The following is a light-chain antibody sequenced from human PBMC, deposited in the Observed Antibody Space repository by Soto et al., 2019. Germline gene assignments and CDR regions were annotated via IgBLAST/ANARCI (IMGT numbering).Light chain of an antibody. CDR2: GAS. Sequence: EIVLTQSPGTLSLSPGERATLSCRASQTVTSSYLAWYQQKPGQAPRLLIYGASSRATDIPDRFSGSGSGTDFTLTISRLEPEDFAVYYCQQYVTSPTTFGQGTKVEIK. CDR1: QTVTSSY. CDR3: QQYVTSPTT. J-gene: IGKJ1*01. V-gene: IGKV3-20*01.